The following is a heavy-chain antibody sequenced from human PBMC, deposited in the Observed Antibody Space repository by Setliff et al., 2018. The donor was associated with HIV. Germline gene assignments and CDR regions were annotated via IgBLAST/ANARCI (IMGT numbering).Heavy chain of an antibody. CDR3: AKFRYAIKSTYYFDS. V-gene: IGHV3-30*02. Sequence: GGSLRLSCAASGFTFRLYGTHWVRRAPGKGLEWVASIEFDGKNEYYAESVKGRFTISRDNSKSTVYLQMNSVTPEDSAMYYCAKFRYAIKSTYYFDSWGQGTLVTVSS. D-gene: IGHD2-2*01. J-gene: IGHJ4*02. CDR1: GFTFRLYG. CDR2: IEFDGKNE.